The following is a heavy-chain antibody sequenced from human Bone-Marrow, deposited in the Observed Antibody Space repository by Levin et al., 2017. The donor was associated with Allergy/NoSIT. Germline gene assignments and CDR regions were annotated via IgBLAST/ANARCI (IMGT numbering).Heavy chain of an antibody. CDR3: ARELGIAARQAGGVDY. CDR2: ISYDGSNK. D-gene: IGHD6-6*01. J-gene: IGHJ4*02. V-gene: IGHV3-30*04. CDR1: GFTFSSYA. Sequence: SCAASGFTFSSYAMHWVRQAPGKGLEWVAVISYDGSNKYYADSVKGRFTISRDNSKNTLYLQMNSLRAEDTAVYYCARELGIAARQAGGVDYWGQGTLVTVSS.